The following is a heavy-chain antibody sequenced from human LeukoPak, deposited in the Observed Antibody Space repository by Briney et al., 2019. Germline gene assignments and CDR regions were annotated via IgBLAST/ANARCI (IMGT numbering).Heavy chain of an antibody. J-gene: IGHJ4*02. CDR3: ARGYGDYVDY. CDR2: IKSKTDGGTT. CDR1: GFTFSNAW. D-gene: IGHD4-17*01. Sequence: PGVSLRLSCAASGFTFSNAWMNWVRQAPGKGLEWVGRIKSKTDGGTTEYAAPVKGRFTISRDDSKNTLYLQMNSLRAEDTAVYYCARGYGDYVDYWGQGTLVTVSS. V-gene: IGHV3-15*05.